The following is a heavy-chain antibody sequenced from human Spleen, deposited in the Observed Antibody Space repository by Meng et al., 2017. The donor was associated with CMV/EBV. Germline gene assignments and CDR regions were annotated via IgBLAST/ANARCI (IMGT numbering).Heavy chain of an antibody. CDR3: ARVGSSSGSYYY. J-gene: IGHJ4*02. CDR2: IKKEGSEE. CDR1: GFAFRNKW. V-gene: IGHV3-7*01. Sequence: GGSRRLSGAASGFAFRNKWMSWVRQAPGKGVEWVASIKKEGSEEYYVESVKGRFTISRDNAKNSLSLQMNILRAEDTAVYYCARVGSSSGSYYYWGQGTLVTVSS. D-gene: IGHD3-10*01.